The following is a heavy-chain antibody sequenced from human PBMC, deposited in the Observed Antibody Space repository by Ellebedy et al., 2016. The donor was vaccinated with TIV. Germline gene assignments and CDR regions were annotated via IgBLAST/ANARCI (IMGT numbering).Heavy chain of an antibody. V-gene: IGHV5-51*01. D-gene: IGHD3-9*01. CDR2: IYPGDSDT. CDR1: GYSFTSYW. Sequence: GESLKISCKGSGYSFTSYWIGWVRQMPGKGLEWMGIIYPGDSDTRYSPSFQGQVTISADKSISTAYLQWSSLKASDTAMYYCARLPPVLRYFDWGPGLYDYWGQGTLVTVSS. J-gene: IGHJ4*02. CDR3: ARLPPVLRYFDWGPGLYDY.